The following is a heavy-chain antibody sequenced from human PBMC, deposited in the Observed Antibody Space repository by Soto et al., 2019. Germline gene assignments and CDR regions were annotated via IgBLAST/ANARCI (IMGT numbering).Heavy chain of an antibody. CDR2: ISGSGDST. CDR3: AKYGRGGDYYSSAAGKSIDP. D-gene: IGHD2-21*02. V-gene: IGHV3-23*01. CDR1: GFTFSSYV. J-gene: IGHJ5*02. Sequence: EVQLLESGGGLVQPGGSLRLSYAASGFTFSSYVMSWVRQAPGKGLEWISIISGSGDSTYYADSVKGRFTISRDCSKNMLSLKNDNLGYDDTAVYYCAKYGRGGDYYSSAAGKSIDPCGKGNLVTVSS.